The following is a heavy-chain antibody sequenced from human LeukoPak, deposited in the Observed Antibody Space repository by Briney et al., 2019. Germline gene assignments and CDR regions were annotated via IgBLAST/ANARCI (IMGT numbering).Heavy chain of an antibody. J-gene: IGHJ4*02. CDR3: ARGSRGDFDY. Sequence: SQTLSLTCTVSGGSISSGGYYWSWIRQHPGKGLEWIGYIYYSGITYYNPSLKSRVTISVDTSKNQFSLKLSSVTAADTAVYYCARGSRGDFDYWGQGTLVTVSS. V-gene: IGHV4-31*03. CDR2: IYYSGIT. CDR1: GGSISSGGYY. D-gene: IGHD3-16*01.